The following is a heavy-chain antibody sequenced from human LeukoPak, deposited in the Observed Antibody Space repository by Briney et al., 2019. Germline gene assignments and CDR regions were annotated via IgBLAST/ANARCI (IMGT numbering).Heavy chain of an antibody. CDR3: ARYGSPGYSYGLYYFDY. CDR2: IIPILGIA. V-gene: IGHV1-69*04. J-gene: IGHJ4*02. CDR1: GGTFSSYA. Sequence: GASVKVSCKASGGTFSSYAISWVRQAPGQGLEWMGRIIPILGIANYAQKFQGRVTITADKSTSTAYMELSSLRSEDTAVYYCARYGSPGYSYGLYYFDYWGQGTLVTVSS. D-gene: IGHD5-18*01.